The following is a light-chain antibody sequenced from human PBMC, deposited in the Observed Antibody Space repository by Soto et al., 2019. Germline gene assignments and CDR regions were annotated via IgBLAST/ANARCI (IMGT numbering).Light chain of an antibody. CDR1: QTISSW. CDR3: QHYNSYSEA. J-gene: IGKJ1*01. Sequence: DIQMSHSPSTLSGSVGDRVSIICLVSQTISSWLAWYQQKPGKAPKLLIYKASTLKSGVPSRFSGSGSGTEFTLTIISLQPDDFATYYCQHYNSYSEAFGQGTKVDIK. CDR2: KAS. V-gene: IGKV1-5*03.